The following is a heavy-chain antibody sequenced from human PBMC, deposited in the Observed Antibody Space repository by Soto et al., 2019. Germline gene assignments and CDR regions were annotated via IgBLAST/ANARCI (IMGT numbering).Heavy chain of an antibody. J-gene: IGHJ4*02. CDR3: ASGETASRIDY. Sequence: QVQLQQWGAGLLKPSETLSLTCAVYGGSFSGYYWSWIRQPPGKGLEWIGEINHSGSTNYNPSLKIRVTISVDTPKTQFSLKLSSVTAADAAVYYCASGETASRIDYWGQGTLVTVSS. CDR2: INHSGST. D-gene: IGHD5-18*01. CDR1: GGSFSGYY. V-gene: IGHV4-34*01.